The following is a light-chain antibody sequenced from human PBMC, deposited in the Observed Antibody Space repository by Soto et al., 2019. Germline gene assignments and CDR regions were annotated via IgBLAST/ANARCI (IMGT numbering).Light chain of an antibody. CDR3: QQLNSYPRT. J-gene: IGKJ1*01. CDR2: AAS. V-gene: IGKV1-9*01. Sequence: DIQLTQSPSFLSASVGDRVTITCRASQGISSYLAWYQQKPGKAPKLLIYAASTLQSGVPSRFCGSGSGTEFALTISSLQPEDLAAYYCQQLNSYPRTFGQGTKVEIK. CDR1: QGISSY.